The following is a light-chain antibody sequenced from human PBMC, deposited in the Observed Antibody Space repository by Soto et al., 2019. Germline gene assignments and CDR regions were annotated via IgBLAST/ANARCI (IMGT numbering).Light chain of an antibody. CDR2: AAS. CDR3: QQANSFLPLT. J-gene: IGKJ4*01. Sequence: DIQMTQSPSSLPASVGDRVTITCRASQGIRNDLAWFQQKPGRAPKRLIYAASNLQSGVPSRFSGSGSGTDFTLTISSLQPEDFATYYCQQANSFLPLTFGGGTKVDIK. V-gene: IGKV1-17*01. CDR1: QGIRND.